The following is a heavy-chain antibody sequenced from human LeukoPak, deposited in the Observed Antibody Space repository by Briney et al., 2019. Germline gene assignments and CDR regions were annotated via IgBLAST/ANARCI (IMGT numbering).Heavy chain of an antibody. J-gene: IGHJ3*02. CDR2: FDPEDGET. Sequence: EASVKVSCKVSGYTLTELSMHWVRQAPGKGLEWMGGFDPEDGETIYAQKFQGRVTMTEDTSTDTAYMELSSLRSEDTAVYYCATPTHSGSYTLDAFDIWGQGTMVTVSS. V-gene: IGHV1-24*01. CDR1: GYTLTELS. D-gene: IGHD1-26*01. CDR3: ATPTHSGSYTLDAFDI.